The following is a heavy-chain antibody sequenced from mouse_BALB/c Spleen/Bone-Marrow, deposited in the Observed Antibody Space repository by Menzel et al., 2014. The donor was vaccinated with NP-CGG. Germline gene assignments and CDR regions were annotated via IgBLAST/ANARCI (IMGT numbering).Heavy chain of an antibody. V-gene: IGHV1-69*02. CDR2: IDPSDSET. CDR1: GYTFTNYW. Sequence: VQLQQSGAEFVKPGAPVKLSCKASGYTFTNYWMNWVKQRPGRGFEWIGRIDPSDSETHYNQKFKDKATLTVDKSSSTAYIQLSSLTSEDSAVYYCARGYYGRTYGWYFDVWGAGTTVTVSS. D-gene: IGHD1-1*01. CDR3: ARGYYGRTYGWYFDV. J-gene: IGHJ1*01.